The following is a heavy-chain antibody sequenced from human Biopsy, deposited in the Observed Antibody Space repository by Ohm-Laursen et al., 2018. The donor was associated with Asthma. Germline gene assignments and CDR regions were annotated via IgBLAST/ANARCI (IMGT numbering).Heavy chain of an antibody. CDR1: GMSVSDYY. V-gene: IGHV3-11*01. J-gene: IGHJ6*02. Sequence: SLRLSCAASGMSVSDYYMTWLRQSPGKGLEWLSHIGIKGTSIYYADSVKGRFTISRDNAKNSLFLQMNGLRADDTAVYFCAGGQYCSGASCLYGMDVWGQGTTVSVSS. CDR3: AGGQYCSGASCLYGMDV. CDR2: IGIKGTSI. D-gene: IGHD2-15*01.